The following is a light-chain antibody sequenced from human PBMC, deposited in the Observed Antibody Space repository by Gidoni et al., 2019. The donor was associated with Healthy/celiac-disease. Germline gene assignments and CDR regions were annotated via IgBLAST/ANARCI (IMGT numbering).Light chain of an antibody. CDR1: QSISSY. CDR2: AAS. V-gene: IGKV1-39*01. CDR3: QQSYSTPWT. J-gene: IGKJ1*01. Sequence: IQITQSPSSLSASVGDRVTITCRASQSISSYLNWYQQKPGKAPKLLIYAASSLQSGVPSRFSGSGSGTDFTLTISSLQPEDFATYYCQQSYSTPWTFGQGTQVEIK.